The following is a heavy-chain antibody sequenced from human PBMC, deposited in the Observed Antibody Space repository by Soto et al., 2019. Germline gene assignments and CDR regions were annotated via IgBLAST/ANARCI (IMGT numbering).Heavy chain of an antibody. Sequence: QVQLVESGGDVVQPGRSLRLSCVASGFIFSRYGMHWVRQAPGKGLEWVAVISYDGSNKYYADSVKGRFTISRDSSKNTLFLRMNSLRPEDTAVYHCVRGLESATGFDYWGQGTLVTVSS. D-gene: IGHD1-1*01. CDR2: ISYDGSNK. V-gene: IGHV3-30*04. CDR3: VRGLESATGFDY. J-gene: IGHJ4*02. CDR1: GFIFSRYG.